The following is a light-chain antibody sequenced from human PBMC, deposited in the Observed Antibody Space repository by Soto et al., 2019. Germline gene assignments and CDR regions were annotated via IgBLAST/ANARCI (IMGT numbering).Light chain of an antibody. V-gene: IGKV3-20*01. J-gene: IGKJ1*01. Sequence: IVLTHSPGTLSLSPGERATLSCRASQSVSSSYLAWYQQKPGQAPRLLICGASSRATGIPDRFSGSGSGTDFTLTISRLEPEDFAVYYCQQYGSSPRTFGQGTKVDIK. CDR3: QQYGSSPRT. CDR2: GAS. CDR1: QSVSSSY.